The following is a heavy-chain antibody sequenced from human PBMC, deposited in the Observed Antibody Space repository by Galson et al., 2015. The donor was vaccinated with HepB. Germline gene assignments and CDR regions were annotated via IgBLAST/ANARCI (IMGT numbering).Heavy chain of an antibody. J-gene: IGHJ4*02. D-gene: IGHD2-2*01. CDR2: INEDGSQK. Sequence: SLRLSCAASGFTFSTSWMTWVRQAPGKGLEWVATINEDGSQKYYVDSVKGRFTISRDNAKNSLYLQMNSLRAEDTAVYLCARDAYATGSLDYWGQGTLVTVSS. CDR1: GFTFSTSW. CDR3: ARDAYATGSLDY. V-gene: IGHV3-7*01.